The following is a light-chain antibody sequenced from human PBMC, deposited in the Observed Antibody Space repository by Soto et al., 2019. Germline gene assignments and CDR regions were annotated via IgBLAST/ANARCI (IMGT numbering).Light chain of an antibody. J-gene: IGKJ5*01. Sequence: DIQMTQSPSSLSASVGDRVTITCRASQSISSYLNWYQQKPGKAPKLLIYAASSLQSGVPSRFSGSGSGTDFTLTISSLQPEDFATYYCQQSYCTPITFGQGGRLEI. CDR1: QSISSY. CDR3: QQSYCTPIT. CDR2: AAS. V-gene: IGKV1-39*01.